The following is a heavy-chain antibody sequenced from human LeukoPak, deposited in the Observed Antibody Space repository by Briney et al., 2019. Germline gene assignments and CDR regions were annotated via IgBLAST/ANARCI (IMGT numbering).Heavy chain of an antibody. Sequence: PSETLSLTCSVSGDSISSSSSYWGWIRQPPGKGLEWIGEINHSGSTNYNPSLKSRVTISVDTSKNQFSLKLSSVTAADTAVYYCAGRYEHSSSYSFDYWGQGTLVTVSS. CDR1: GDSISSSSSY. D-gene: IGHD6-6*01. V-gene: IGHV4-39*07. CDR2: INHSGST. J-gene: IGHJ4*02. CDR3: AGRYEHSSSYSFDY.